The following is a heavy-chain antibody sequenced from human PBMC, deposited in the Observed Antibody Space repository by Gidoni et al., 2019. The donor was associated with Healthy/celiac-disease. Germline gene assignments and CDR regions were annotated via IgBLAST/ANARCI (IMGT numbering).Heavy chain of an antibody. D-gene: IGHD5-12*01. Sequence: EVQLLESGGGLVQPGGSLLLSCAASGVTFSSYAMRWVRQAPGKVLEWVSAISGSGGSTYYADSVKGRFTISRDNSKNTLYLQMNSLRAEDTAVYYCAKDYYSGYTDWGQGTLVTVSS. CDR1: GVTFSSYA. CDR2: ISGSGGST. CDR3: AKDYYSGYTD. V-gene: IGHV3-23*01. J-gene: IGHJ4*02.